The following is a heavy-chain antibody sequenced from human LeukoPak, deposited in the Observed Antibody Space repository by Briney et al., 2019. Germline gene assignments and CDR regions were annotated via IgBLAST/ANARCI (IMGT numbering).Heavy chain of an antibody. J-gene: IGHJ1*01. CDR3: ARGGEQWLRIRGYFLH. CDR1: GYTFTGYY. D-gene: IGHD6-19*01. CDR2: INPNSGGT. Sequence: ASVKVSCTASGYTFTGYYMHWVRQAPGQGLEWMGWINPNSGGTNYAQKFQGRVTMTRDTSISTAYMELSRLRSDDTAVYYCARGGEQWLRIRGYFLHWGQGTLVTVSS. V-gene: IGHV1-2*02.